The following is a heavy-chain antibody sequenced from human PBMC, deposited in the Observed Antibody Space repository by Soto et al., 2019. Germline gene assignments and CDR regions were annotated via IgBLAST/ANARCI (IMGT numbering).Heavy chain of an antibody. CDR2: IVVGSGNT. Sequence: QMQLVQSGPEVKKPGTSVKVSCKASGFTFTSSAVQWVRQARGQRLEWIGWIVVGSGNTNYAQKFQERVTITRDMSTSTAYMELSSLRSEDTAVYYCAAEDLYYYGSGSLYYGMDVWGQGITVTVSS. J-gene: IGHJ6*02. CDR1: GFTFTSSA. V-gene: IGHV1-58*01. CDR3: AAEDLYYYGSGSLYYGMDV. D-gene: IGHD3-10*01.